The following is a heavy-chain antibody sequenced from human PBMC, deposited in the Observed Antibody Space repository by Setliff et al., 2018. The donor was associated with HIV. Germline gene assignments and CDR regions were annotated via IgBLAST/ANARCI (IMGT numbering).Heavy chain of an antibody. CDR1: GYSIRSGYY. D-gene: IGHD4-17*01. J-gene: IGHJ4*02. V-gene: IGHV4-38-2*02. Sequence: LSLTCTVSGYSIRSGYYWGWIRQPPGKGLEWIGSIYHSGSTNYNPSLKSRVTMSVDTSKNQFSLKLSSVTAVDTAVYYCAKKGNGDYHFDYWGQGTLVTVSS. CDR2: IYHSGST. CDR3: AKKGNGDYHFDY.